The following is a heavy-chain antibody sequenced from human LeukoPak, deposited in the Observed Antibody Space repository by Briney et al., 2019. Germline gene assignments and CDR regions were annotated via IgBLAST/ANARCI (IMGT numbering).Heavy chain of an antibody. Sequence: TGGSLRLSCAASGFTFSSYWMSWVRQAPGKGLEWVSSISSSSSYIYYADSVKGRFTISRDNAKNSLYLQMNSLRAEDTAVYYCARDKLYSSSPTFDYWGQGTLVTVSS. CDR1: GFTFSSYW. CDR2: ISSSSSYI. J-gene: IGHJ4*02. CDR3: ARDKLYSSSPTFDY. V-gene: IGHV3-21*01. D-gene: IGHD6-6*01.